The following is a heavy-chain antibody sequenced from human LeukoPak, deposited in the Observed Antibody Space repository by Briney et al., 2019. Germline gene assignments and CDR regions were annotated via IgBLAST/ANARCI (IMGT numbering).Heavy chain of an antibody. CDR1: GFTFSSYA. Sequence: GGSLRLSCAASGFTFSSYAVSWVRQAPGKGLEWVSSISGSGTNTYYADSVKGRFTISRDNSRNLLFLQMSSLRVEDTAVYYCAKRRHYYGSGDYYRDPWGQGTLVTVSS. V-gene: IGHV3-23*01. CDR2: ISGSGTNT. J-gene: IGHJ5*02. CDR3: AKRRHYYGSGDYYRDP. D-gene: IGHD3-10*01.